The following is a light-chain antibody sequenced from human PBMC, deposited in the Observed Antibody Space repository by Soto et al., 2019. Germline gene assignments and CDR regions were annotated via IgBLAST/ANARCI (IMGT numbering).Light chain of an antibody. CDR1: QSVLYTSNNKNY. V-gene: IGKV4-1*01. J-gene: IGKJ1*01. CDR2: WAS. CDR3: QQYYSAPWT. Sequence: DIVMTQSPESLAVSLGERATINCKSSQSVLYTSNNKNYLAWYQHKPGQPPKLLIYWASARESGVPDRLSGRGSGTDFTLTISSLQAEDVAVYYCQQYYSAPWTFGQGTKVEIK.